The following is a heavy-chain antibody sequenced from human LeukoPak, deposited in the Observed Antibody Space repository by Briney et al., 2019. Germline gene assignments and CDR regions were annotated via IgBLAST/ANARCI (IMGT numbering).Heavy chain of an antibody. V-gene: IGHV3-7*03. CDR1: GFTFSHYW. Sequence: GGSLRLSCAASGFTFSHYWMSWVRQAPGKGLEWVANIKQDGSEKYYVDSMKGRFTISRDNAKNSLYLQMNSLRAEDTALYYCARDEIVATAYFDYWGQGTLVTVSS. CDR2: IKQDGSEK. CDR3: ARDEIVATAYFDY. D-gene: IGHD5-12*01. J-gene: IGHJ4*02.